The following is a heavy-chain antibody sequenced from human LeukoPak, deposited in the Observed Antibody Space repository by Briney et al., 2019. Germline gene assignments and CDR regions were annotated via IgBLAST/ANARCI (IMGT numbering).Heavy chain of an antibody. D-gene: IGHD2/OR15-2a*01. V-gene: IGHV3-74*01. CDR1: GSYW. CDR2: INSDGSWT. CDR3: VSFYEKY. Sequence: GGSLRLSCAASGSYWMHWVRQAPGKGLVWVSHINSDGSWTSYADSVKGRFIISKDNAKNTVYLQMNNLRAEDTAVYYCVSFYEKYWGRGTLVTVSS. J-gene: IGHJ4*02.